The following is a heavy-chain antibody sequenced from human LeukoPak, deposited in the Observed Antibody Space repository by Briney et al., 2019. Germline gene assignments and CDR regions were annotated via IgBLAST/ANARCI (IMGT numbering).Heavy chain of an antibody. Sequence: ASVKVSCKASGYTFTSYYMHWVRQAPGQGLEWMGIINPSGGSTSYAQKFQGRVTMTRDTSTSTVYMELSSLRSEDTAVYYCATGYCSSTSCPSFYYYYYMDVWGEGTTVTVSS. J-gene: IGHJ6*03. D-gene: IGHD2-2*01. V-gene: IGHV1-46*01. CDR2: INPSGGST. CDR1: GYTFTSYY. CDR3: ATGYCSSTSCPSFYYYYYMDV.